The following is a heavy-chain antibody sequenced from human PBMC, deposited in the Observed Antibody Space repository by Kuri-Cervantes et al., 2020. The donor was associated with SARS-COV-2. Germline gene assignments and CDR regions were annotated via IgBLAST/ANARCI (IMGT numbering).Heavy chain of an antibody. D-gene: IGHD6-19*01. V-gene: IGHV4-34*01. CDR1: GGSFTDYY. J-gene: IGHJ6*02. CDR2: INHSGST. Sequence: SETLSLTCAGYGGSFTDYYWSWIRQPPGKGLEWIGEINHSGSTNYNPSAKSRVTMSVDTSKNQFSLKLTSVTAADTAVYNCARQSAGYSSGWYRGWGMDVWGQGTTVTVSS. CDR3: ARQSAGYSSGWYRGWGMDV.